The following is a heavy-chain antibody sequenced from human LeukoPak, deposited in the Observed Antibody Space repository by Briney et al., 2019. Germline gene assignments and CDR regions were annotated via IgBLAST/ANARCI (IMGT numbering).Heavy chain of an antibody. CDR2: ISSSGSTI. V-gene: IGHV3-48*03. Sequence: PGGSLRLSCAASGFTFSSYEMNWVRQAPGKGLEWVSYISSSGSTIYYADSVKGRFTVSRDNAKNSLYLQMNSLRAEDTAVYYCATFDGGITGNLGEAFDIWGQGTMVTVSS. CDR3: ATFDGGITGNLGEAFDI. CDR1: GFTFSSYE. D-gene: IGHD1-20*01. J-gene: IGHJ3*02.